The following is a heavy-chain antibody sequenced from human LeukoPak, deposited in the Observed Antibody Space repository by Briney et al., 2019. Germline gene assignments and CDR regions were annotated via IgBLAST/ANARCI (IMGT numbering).Heavy chain of an antibody. V-gene: IGHV1-18*01. J-gene: IGHJ4*02. CDR2: ISTQSGNT. CDR1: GYTLTSYG. Sequence: ASVKVSCKASGYTLTSYGINWMRQAPGQGLEWMGWISTQSGNTNYAQKVQGRLTLTTDRSTNTAYMELRSLRSDDTAVYYCAGWSGYYYGSGSYPIDYWGQGTLVTVSS. D-gene: IGHD3-10*01. CDR3: AGWSGYYYGSGSYPIDY.